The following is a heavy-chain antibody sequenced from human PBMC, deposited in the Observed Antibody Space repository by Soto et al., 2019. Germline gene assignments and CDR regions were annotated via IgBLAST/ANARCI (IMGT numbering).Heavy chain of an antibody. J-gene: IGHJ3*01. D-gene: IGHD2-2*01. CDR2: IYYSGST. V-gene: IGHV4-31*03. CDR1: GGSISSGGYY. CDR3: ARSRWGYQLQN. Sequence: QVQLQESGPGLVKPSQTLSLTCTVSGGSISSGGYYWSWIRQHPGKGLEWIGYIYYSGSTYYNPSLKSRVTISVDTSKNQFSVMLSSLTAADTAVYYCARSRWGYQLQNWGQGTMVTVSS.